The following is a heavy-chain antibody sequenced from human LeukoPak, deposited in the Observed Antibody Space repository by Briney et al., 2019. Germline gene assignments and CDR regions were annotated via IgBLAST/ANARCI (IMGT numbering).Heavy chain of an antibody. J-gene: IGHJ4*02. CDR3: AKDVAPDSGWDLDY. V-gene: IGHV3-23*01. CDR1: GFTFSTYS. Sequence: GGSLRLSCAASGFTFSTYSMTWVRQGPGKGLEWVSSIYNSGAKTFYADSVKGRFTISRDNSKNTLYLQMDSLRVEDTAVYYCAKDVAPDSGWDLDYWGQGTLVTVSS. D-gene: IGHD6-19*01. CDR2: IYNSGAKT.